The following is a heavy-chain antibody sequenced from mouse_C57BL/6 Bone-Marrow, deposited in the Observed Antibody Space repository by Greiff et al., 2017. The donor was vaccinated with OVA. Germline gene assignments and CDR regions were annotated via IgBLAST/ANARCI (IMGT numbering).Heavy chain of an antibody. CDR2: IDPENGDT. Sequence: EVQLQQSGAELVRPGASVKLSCTASGFTIKDDYMHWVKQRPEQGLEWIGWIDPENGDTEYASKFQGKATITADTSSNTAYLQLSSLTSEDTAVYYCTKGNYFDYWGQGTTLTVSS. CDR3: TKGNYFDY. D-gene: IGHD2-14*01. CDR1: GFTIKDDY. J-gene: IGHJ2*01. V-gene: IGHV14-4*01.